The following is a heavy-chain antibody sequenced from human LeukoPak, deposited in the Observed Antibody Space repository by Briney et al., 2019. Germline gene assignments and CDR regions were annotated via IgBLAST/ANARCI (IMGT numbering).Heavy chain of an antibody. Sequence: ASVKVSCTVSGYTLTELSMHWVRQAPGKGLEWMGGFDPEDGETIYAQKFQGRVTMTEDASTDTAYMELSSLRSEDTAVYYCATVKDRYSSGWYAGFDYWGQGTLVTVSS. J-gene: IGHJ4*02. CDR3: ATVKDRYSSGWYAGFDY. D-gene: IGHD6-19*01. CDR2: FDPEDGET. CDR1: GYTLTELS. V-gene: IGHV1-24*01.